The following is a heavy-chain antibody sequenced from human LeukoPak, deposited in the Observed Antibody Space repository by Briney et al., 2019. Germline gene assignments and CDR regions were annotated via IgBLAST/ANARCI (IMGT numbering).Heavy chain of an antibody. CDR2: INTNTGNP. J-gene: IGHJ4*02. CDR1: GYTFTNYA. Sequence: ASLKVSCKASGYTFTNYAMNWVRQAPGQGLEWMGWINTNTGNPTYAQGLTGRFVFSLDTSVSTAYLQISSLKAEDTAVYYCARDWYSSSHAFDYWGQGTLVTVSS. CDR3: ARDWYSSSHAFDY. V-gene: IGHV7-4-1*02. D-gene: IGHD6-13*01.